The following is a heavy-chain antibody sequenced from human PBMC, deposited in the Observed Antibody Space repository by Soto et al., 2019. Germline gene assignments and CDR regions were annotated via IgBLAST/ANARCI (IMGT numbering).Heavy chain of an antibody. CDR3: ARVRGYDSSGYSPL. V-gene: IGHV1-18*01. D-gene: IGHD3-22*01. Sequence: RLVQSGAEVKKPGASVKVSCKASGYTFTSYGISWVRQAPGQGLEWMGWINGYNGNTNYAQKLQGRVTMTTDTSTSTAYLELMSLRSDDTAVYYCARVRGYDSSGYSPLWGQGTLVTVSS. J-gene: IGHJ4*02. CDR1: GYTFTSYG. CDR2: INGYNGNT.